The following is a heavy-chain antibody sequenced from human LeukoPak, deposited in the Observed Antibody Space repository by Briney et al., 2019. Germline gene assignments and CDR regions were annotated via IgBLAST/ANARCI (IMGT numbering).Heavy chain of an antibody. CDR3: ARGFYFSMTELYYLDL. V-gene: IGHV3-23*01. CDR2: FSNSRGST. D-gene: IGHD2-8*01. J-gene: IGHJ2*01. Sequence: GVSLRLSCAASGFTFSSYAMNWVRQAPGKGREWVSTFSNSRGSTYYADSVKGRYTISRDNAKNSLYLQMNSLRVEDSAVYYCARGFYFSMTELYYLDLWGRGTLVTVSS. CDR1: GFTFSSYA.